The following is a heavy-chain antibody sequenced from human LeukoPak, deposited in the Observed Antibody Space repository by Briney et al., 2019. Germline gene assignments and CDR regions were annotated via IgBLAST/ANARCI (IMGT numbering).Heavy chain of an antibody. CDR1: GFTFSSYG. CDR3: ATRLGYYDSSAGYFDY. CDR2: ISYDGSNK. V-gene: IGHV3-30*03. D-gene: IGHD3-22*01. Sequence: PGGSLRLSCAASGFTFSSYGMHWVRQAPGKGLEWVAVISYDGSNKNYADSVKRRFTISRDISKNTLYLQMNTLRAEDTAAYYCATRLGYYDSSAGYFDYWGQGTLVTV. J-gene: IGHJ4*02.